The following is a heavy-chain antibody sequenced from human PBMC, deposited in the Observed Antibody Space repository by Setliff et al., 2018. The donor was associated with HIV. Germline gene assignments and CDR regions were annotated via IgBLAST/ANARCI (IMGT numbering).Heavy chain of an antibody. J-gene: IGHJ4*02. CDR2: INHRGST. CDR3: AVRTAVTVIVVYYFDY. V-gene: IGHV4-34*01. Sequence: SETLSLTCAVSGGLFTGYYWSWIRQPPGKGLEWIGEINHRGSTNHNPSLKSRVTISVDTSKNQFSLKLSSVTAADTAVYYCAVRTAVTVIVVYYFDYWGPGTLVTVSS. CDR1: GGLFTGYY. D-gene: IGHD3-22*01.